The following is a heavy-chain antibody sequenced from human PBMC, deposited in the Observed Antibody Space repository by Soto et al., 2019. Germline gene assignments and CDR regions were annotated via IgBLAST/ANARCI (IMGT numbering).Heavy chain of an antibody. D-gene: IGHD4-17*01. CDR1: GGSISSRGYS. V-gene: IGHV4-31*03. CDR2: IYYSGST. CDR3: ARTAPSAVTTSDY. J-gene: IGHJ4*02. Sequence: QVQLQESGPGLVKPSQTLSLTCPVSGGSISSRGYSWSWIRPHPGLGLEWIAYIYYSGSTYYNPPRKSRTTTAADTSKNQVPLKMSAATAAATAVYYGARTAPSAVTTSDYWGQGTLVTVSS.